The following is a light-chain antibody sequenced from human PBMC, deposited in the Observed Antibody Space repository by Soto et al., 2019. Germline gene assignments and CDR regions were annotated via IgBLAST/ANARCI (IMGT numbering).Light chain of an antibody. CDR1: SSDVGGYNA. CDR3: SSHAGSINVV. Sequence: QSALTQPTSASGSPGQSVTISCTGTSSDVGGYNAVSWYQQHPGKAPKLMIYEVSKRPSGVPDRFSGSKSGNTASLTVSGLQAEDEADYYCSSHAGSINVVFGGGTKVTVL. V-gene: IGLV2-8*01. J-gene: IGLJ2*01. CDR2: EVS.